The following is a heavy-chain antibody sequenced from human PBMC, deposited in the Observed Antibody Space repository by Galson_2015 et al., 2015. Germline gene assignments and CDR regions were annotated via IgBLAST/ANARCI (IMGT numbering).Heavy chain of an antibody. J-gene: IGHJ3*02. CDR3: ATDRDYIWGSIHAFEI. CDR1: GYTLTELS. CDR2: FDPEDGET. Sequence: SVKVSCKVSGYTLTELSMHWVRQAPGKGLEWMGGFDPEDGETIYAQKFQGRVTMTEDTSTDTAYMELSSLRSEDTAVYYCATDRDYIWGSIHAFEIWGQGTMVTVSS. V-gene: IGHV1-24*01. D-gene: IGHD3-16*01.